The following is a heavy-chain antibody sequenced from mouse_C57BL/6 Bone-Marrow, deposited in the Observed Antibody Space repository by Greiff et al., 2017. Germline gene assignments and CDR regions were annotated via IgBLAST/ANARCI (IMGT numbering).Heavy chain of an antibody. J-gene: IGHJ1*03. CDR1: GYSITSGYY. CDR3: ARGYSNYLWYFDV. CDR2: ISYDGSN. V-gene: IGHV3-6*01. Sequence: DVKLQESGPGLVKPSQSLSLTCSVTGYSITSGYYWNWIRQFPGNKLEWMGYISYDGSNNYNPSLKNRISITRDTSKNQFFLKLNSVTTEDTATYYCARGYSNYLWYFDVWGTGTTVTVSS. D-gene: IGHD2-5*01.